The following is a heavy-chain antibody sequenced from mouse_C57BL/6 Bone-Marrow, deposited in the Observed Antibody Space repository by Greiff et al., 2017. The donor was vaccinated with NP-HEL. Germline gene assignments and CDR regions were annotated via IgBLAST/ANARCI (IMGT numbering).Heavy chain of an antibody. V-gene: IGHV1-64*01. CDR1: GYTFTSYW. Sequence: QVQLQQSGAELVKPGASVKLSCKASGYTFTSYWMHWVKQRPGQGLEWIGMIHPNSGSTNYNEKFKSKATLTVDKSSSTAYMQLSSLTSEDSAVYYCARLSSSGYFYFDYWGQGTTLTVSS. J-gene: IGHJ2*01. CDR3: ARLSSSGYFYFDY. D-gene: IGHD3-2*02. CDR2: IHPNSGST.